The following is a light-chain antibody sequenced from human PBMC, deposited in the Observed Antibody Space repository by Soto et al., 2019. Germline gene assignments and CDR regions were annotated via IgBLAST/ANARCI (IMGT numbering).Light chain of an antibody. CDR1: QGISRW. J-gene: IGKJ3*01. CDR2: SAS. CDR3: QQANSFPLT. Sequence: DIQMTQLPSSMSASVGDRVTITCRASQGISRWLAWYHQKPGKAPNLLIYSASTLHSGVPSRFSGSGSGTDFTLTISSLQPEDFGTYYCQQANSFPLTCGPGNKVD. V-gene: IGKV1-12*01.